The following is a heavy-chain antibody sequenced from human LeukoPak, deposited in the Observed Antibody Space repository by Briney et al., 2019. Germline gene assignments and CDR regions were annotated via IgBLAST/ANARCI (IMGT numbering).Heavy chain of an antibody. D-gene: IGHD1-26*01. CDR3: AKISREGATTGPGGPGNFDY. CDR2: ISGVGYST. CDR1: GFTFNNYA. Sequence: GGSLRLSCAASGFTFNNYAMSWVRQAPGRGLEWVSAISGVGYSTYYADSVKGRFAISRDNSKNTLYLQMNSLRAEDTAIYYCAKISREGATTGPGGPGNFDYWGQGTLVTVSS. J-gene: IGHJ4*02. V-gene: IGHV3-23*01.